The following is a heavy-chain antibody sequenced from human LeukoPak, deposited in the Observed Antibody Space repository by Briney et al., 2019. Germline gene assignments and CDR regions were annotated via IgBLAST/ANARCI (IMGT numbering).Heavy chain of an antibody. V-gene: IGHV3-30*04. CDR2: LSSDGTQQ. D-gene: IGHD3-10*01. J-gene: IGHJ4*02. Sequence: PGGSLRLSCAASGFTFTNYALHWVRQAPGKGLEWVAVLSSDGTQQYYADSMKGRFSISRDNSKNTLYVQMNSLRVEDTAVYYCARAPGSAITIDYFDYWGQGTLVTVSS. CDR1: GFTFTNYA. CDR3: ARAPGSAITIDYFDY.